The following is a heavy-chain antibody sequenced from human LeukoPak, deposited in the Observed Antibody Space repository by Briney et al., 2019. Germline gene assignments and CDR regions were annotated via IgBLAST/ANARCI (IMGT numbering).Heavy chain of an antibody. D-gene: IGHD6-13*01. V-gene: IGHV3-30*04. CDR1: GFTFSSYA. Sequence: GRSLRLSCAASGFTFSSYAMHWVRQAPGKGLEWVAVISYDGSNKYYADSVKGRFTISRDNSKNTLYLQMNSLRAEDTAVYYCAREQQLFHLDYWGQGALVTVSS. CDR3: AREQQLFHLDY. J-gene: IGHJ4*02. CDR2: ISYDGSNK.